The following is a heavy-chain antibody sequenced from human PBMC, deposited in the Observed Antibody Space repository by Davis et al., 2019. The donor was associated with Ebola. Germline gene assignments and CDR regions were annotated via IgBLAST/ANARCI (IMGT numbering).Heavy chain of an antibody. J-gene: IGHJ6*04. CDR2: ISGSGGST. CDR3: TKKSGEYHYFAMDV. CDR1: GFTFSSYA. V-gene: IGHV3-23*01. Sequence: PGGSLRLSCAASGFTFSSYAMSWVRQAPGKGLEWVSAISGSGGSTYYADSVKGRFTISRDNSKNTLYLQMNSLRAEDTAVYYCTKKSGEYHYFAMDVWGKGTTVTVSS.